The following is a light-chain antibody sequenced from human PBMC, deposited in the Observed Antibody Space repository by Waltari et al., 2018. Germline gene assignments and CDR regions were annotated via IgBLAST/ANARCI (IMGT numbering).Light chain of an antibody. CDR3: ATWDGSLTAWV. CDR2: RNN. V-gene: IGLV1-47*01. J-gene: IGLJ3*02. CDR1: TSNIGRNY. Sequence: QSVLTQPPSASGTHGQRVTISCSGSTSNIGRNYVSCYQQFPGTAPKLLVYRNNERPSWVPDRISGSKSGTSASLAISGLRSEDEADYYCATWDGSLTAWVFGGGTKVTVL.